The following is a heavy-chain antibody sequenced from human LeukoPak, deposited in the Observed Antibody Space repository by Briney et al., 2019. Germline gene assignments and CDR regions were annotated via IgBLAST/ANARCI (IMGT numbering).Heavy chain of an antibody. CDR2: IKYDGSEK. J-gene: IGHJ4*02. CDR3: ARRNLLDS. V-gene: IGHV3-7*01. CDR1: GFTLSGFW. Sequence: RGSLRLSCAASGFTLSGFWMNWVRQAPGKGLEWVANIKYDGSEKNYVDSVKGRFTISRDNAKNSLYLQMNSLRAEDTAVYYCARRNLLDSWGQGTLVTVS.